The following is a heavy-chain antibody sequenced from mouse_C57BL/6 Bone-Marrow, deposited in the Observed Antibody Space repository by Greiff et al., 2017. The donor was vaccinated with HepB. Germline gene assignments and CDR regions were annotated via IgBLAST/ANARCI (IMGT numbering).Heavy chain of an antibody. CDR3: ARDPPSYGSLDY. J-gene: IGHJ2*01. Sequence: EVKLMESGPGLVKPSQSLSLTCSVTGYSITSGYYWNWIRQFPGNKLEWMGYISYDGSNNYNPSLKNRISITRDTSKNQFFLKLNSVTTEDTATYYCARDPPSYGSLDYWGQGTTLTVSS. D-gene: IGHD1-1*01. CDR1: GYSITSGYY. V-gene: IGHV3-6*01. CDR2: ISYDGSN.